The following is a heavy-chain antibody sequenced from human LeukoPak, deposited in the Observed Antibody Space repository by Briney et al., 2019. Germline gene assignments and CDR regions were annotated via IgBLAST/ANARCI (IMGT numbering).Heavy chain of an antibody. J-gene: IGHJ4*02. D-gene: IGHD5-18*01. Sequence: AGGSLRLSCAASGFTFSSYAMSWVRQAPGKGLEWVSAISGSGGSTYYADSVKGRFTISRDNSKNTLYLQMNSLRAEDTAIYYCARGRGYSYGYFEYWGQGTLVTVSS. CDR1: GFTFSSYA. CDR2: ISGSGGST. V-gene: IGHV3-23*01. CDR3: ARGRGYSYGYFEY.